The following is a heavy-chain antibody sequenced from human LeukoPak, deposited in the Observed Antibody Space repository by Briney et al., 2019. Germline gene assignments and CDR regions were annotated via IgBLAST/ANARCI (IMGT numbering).Heavy chain of an antibody. D-gene: IGHD3-3*01. Sequence: SGTLSLTCAVSGGSISSGGYSWSWIRQPPGKGLEWIGYIYHSGSTYYNPSLKSRVTISVDRSKNQFSLKLSSVTAADTAVYYCARATLVEGYDFWSGYPNWFDPWGQGTLVTVSS. J-gene: IGHJ5*02. V-gene: IGHV4-30-2*01. CDR3: ARATLVEGYDFWSGYPNWFDP. CDR2: IYHSGST. CDR1: GGSISSGGYS.